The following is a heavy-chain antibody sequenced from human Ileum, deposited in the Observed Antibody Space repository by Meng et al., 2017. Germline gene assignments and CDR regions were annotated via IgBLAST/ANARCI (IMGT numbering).Heavy chain of an antibody. J-gene: IGHJ4*02. CDR3: ARRTGEVDLLDY. CDR1: GVSISSSSHC. Sequence: QLQLQESGSGLVKPSETLSLMCTVSGVSISSSSHCCDWIRQPPGKGLEWIGSICYSGNTYYNPSLKSRVSMSVDTSKKQISLKLNSVTAADTAVYYCARRTGEVDLLDYWGQGTLVTVSS. V-gene: IGHV4-39*01. D-gene: IGHD7-27*01. CDR2: ICYSGNT.